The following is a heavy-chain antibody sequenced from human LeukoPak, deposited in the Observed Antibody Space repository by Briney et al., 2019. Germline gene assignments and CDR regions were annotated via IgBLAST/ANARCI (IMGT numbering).Heavy chain of an antibody. J-gene: IGHJ4*02. CDR1: GFTFSSYW. V-gene: IGHV3-74*01. D-gene: IGHD3-9*01. CDR2: INSDGSST. Sequence: PGGSLRLSCAASGFTFSSYWMHWVRQAPGKGLVWVSRINSDGSSTNYADLVKGRFTISRDNSKNTLYLQMNSLRAEDTAVYYCAKVLSLRHFDWVLYIDHWGQGTLVTVSS. CDR3: AKVLSLRHFDWVLYIDH.